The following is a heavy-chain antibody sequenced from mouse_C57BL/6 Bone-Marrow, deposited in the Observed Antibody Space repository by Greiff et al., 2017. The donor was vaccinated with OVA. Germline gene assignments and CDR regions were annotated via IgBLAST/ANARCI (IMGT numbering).Heavy chain of an antibody. CDR1: GFTFSSYG. J-gene: IGHJ3*01. CDR2: ISSGGSYT. Sequence: DVKLVESGGDLVKPGGSLKLSCAASGFTFSSYGMSWVRQTPDKRLEWVATISSGGSYTYYPDSVKGRFTISRDNAKNTLYLQMSSLKSEDTAMYYCARRGYYGNFYWGQGTLVTVSA. V-gene: IGHV5-6*02. CDR3: ARRGYYGNFY. D-gene: IGHD2-1*01.